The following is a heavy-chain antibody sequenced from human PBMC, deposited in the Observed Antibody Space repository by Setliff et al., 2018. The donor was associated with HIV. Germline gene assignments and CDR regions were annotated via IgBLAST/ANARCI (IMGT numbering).Heavy chain of an antibody. CDR2: MNPNSGDT. V-gene: IGHV1-2*02. Sequence: ASVKVSCKASGYSFSKYGISWVRQAPGQGLEWMGWMNPNSGDTKSAQKFQGRVTMTRDTSISTAYMELSRLRSDDTALYYCARDGTTTHDYWGQGTLVTVSS. CDR3: ARDGTTTHDY. J-gene: IGHJ4*02. D-gene: IGHD1-26*01. CDR1: GYSFSKYG.